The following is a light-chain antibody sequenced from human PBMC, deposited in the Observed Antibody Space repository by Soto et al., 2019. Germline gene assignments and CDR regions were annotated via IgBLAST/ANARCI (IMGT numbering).Light chain of an antibody. CDR3: SSYAGRTLYV. CDR1: SSDVGGYRF. J-gene: IGLJ1*01. V-gene: IGLV2-8*01. CDR2: QVT. Sequence: QSALTQPPSASGSPGQSVTISCTGTSSDVGGYRFVSWYQQHPGKAPKLIIYQVTKRPPGVPARFSGSKSGNTASLTVSGLQAEDDADYYCSSYAGRTLYVFGPGTKLTVL.